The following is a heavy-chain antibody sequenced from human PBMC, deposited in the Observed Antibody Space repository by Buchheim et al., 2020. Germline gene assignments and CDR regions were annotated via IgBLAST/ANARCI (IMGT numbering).Heavy chain of an antibody. J-gene: IGHJ3*02. Sequence: QRQLQESGPGLVKPSETLSLTCTVSGVFISSSNDYWGWIRQPPGKGLEWIGSIYYSGSTYYNPSLQSRVTLLVDTSKNQSSLWLRSVTAADTAVYFCARHGYGDYDLGDFDMWGQGT. D-gene: IGHD4-17*01. V-gene: IGHV4-39*01. CDR3: ARHGYGDYDLGDFDM. CDR1: GVFISSSNDY. CDR2: IYYSGST.